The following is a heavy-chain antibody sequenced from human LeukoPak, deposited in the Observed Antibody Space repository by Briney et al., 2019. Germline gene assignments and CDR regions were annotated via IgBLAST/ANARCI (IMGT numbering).Heavy chain of an antibody. CDR2: ISGSSSTI. V-gene: IGHV3-48*02. CDR3: ARRDYYSFDF. D-gene: IGHD3-10*01. J-gene: IGHJ4*02. Sequence: PGGSLRLSCAASGFTFSNYGMNWVRQAPGKGLEWVSDISGSSSTIYSADSVKGRFTISRDNAKNSLYLQMNSLRDEDTAVYYCARRDYYSFDFWGQVTLVTVSS. CDR1: GFTFSNYG.